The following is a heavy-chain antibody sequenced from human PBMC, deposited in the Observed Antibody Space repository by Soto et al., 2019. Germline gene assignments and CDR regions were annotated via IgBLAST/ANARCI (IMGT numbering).Heavy chain of an antibody. CDR3: AREIKLGVDFWSGYRNWFDP. D-gene: IGHD3-3*01. J-gene: IGHJ5*02. CDR1: GGSIGSYY. V-gene: IGHV4-4*07. CDR2: IYTSGST. Sequence: PSETLSLTCTVSGGSIGSYYWSWIRQPAGKGLEWIGRIYTSGSTNYNPSLKSRVTMSVDTSKNQFSLKLSSLTAADTAVYYCAREIKLGVDFWSGYRNWFDPLGQGTLVTVSS.